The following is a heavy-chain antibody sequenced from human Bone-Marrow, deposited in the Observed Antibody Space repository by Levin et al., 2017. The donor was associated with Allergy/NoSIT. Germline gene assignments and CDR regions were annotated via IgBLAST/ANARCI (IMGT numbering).Heavy chain of an antibody. CDR2: MNPNSGNT. CDR3: ARVSSSWHFDY. V-gene: IGHV1-8*01. Sequence: GESLKISCKASGYTFTSYDINWVRQATGQGLEWMGWMNPNSGNTGYAQKFQGRVTMTRNTSISTAYMELSSLRSEDTAVYYCARVSSSWHFDYWGQGTLVTVSS. CDR1: GYTFTSYD. J-gene: IGHJ4*02. D-gene: IGHD6-13*01.